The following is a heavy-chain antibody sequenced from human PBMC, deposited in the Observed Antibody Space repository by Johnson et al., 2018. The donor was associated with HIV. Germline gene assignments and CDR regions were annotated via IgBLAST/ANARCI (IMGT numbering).Heavy chain of an antibody. CDR3: ARDNGAVAGPEGAFDI. Sequence: QVQLLESGGGLAQPGRSLRLSCPASGFTFSSYGLNWVRHAPGKGLEWVAVISYDGSNKYYADSVKGRFTISRDNSKNTLYLQMNSLRAEDTAVYYCARDNGAVAGPEGAFDIWGQGTMVTVSS. CDR1: GFTFSSYG. V-gene: IGHV3-30*03. CDR2: ISYDGSNK. J-gene: IGHJ3*02. D-gene: IGHD6-19*01.